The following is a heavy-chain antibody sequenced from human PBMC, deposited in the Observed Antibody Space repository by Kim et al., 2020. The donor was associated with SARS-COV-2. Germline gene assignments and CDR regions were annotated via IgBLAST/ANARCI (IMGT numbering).Heavy chain of an antibody. D-gene: IGHD2-2*01. J-gene: IGHJ6*03. CDR3: ARRGPAAISGIHYYYYYMDV. CDR1: GGSISSSSYY. Sequence: SETLSLTCTVSGGSISSSSYYWGWIRQPPGKGLEWIGSIYYSGSTYYNPSLKSRVTISVDTSKNQFSLKLSSVTAADTAVYYCARRGPAAISGIHYYYYYMDVWGKGTTVTVSS. CDR2: IYYSGST. V-gene: IGHV4-39*01.